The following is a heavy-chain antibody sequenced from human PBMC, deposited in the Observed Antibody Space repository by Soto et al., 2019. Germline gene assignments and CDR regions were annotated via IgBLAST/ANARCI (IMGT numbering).Heavy chain of an antibody. CDR1: GYTFTN. Sequence: QVQLVQSGAEVKRPGASVKVSCKASGYTFTNIHWVRQAPGQRLEWMGWINAGNGDTKYSQKFQGRVTITADKSTSTAYMELSSLRSEDTAVYYCARDVGDTAMVTGYFDYWGQGTLVTVSS. V-gene: IGHV1-3*01. CDR3: ARDVGDTAMVTGYFDY. D-gene: IGHD5-18*01. J-gene: IGHJ4*02. CDR2: INAGNGDT.